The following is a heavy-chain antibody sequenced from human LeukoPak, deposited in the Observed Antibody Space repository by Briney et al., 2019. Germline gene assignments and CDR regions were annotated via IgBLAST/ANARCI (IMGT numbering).Heavy chain of an antibody. J-gene: IGHJ5*02. Sequence: KSSETLSLTCTVSGGSISSGGYYWSWIRQHPGKGLEWIGYIYYSGSTYYNPSLKSRVTISVDTSKNQFSLNLSSVTAADTAVYYCARATPGFSSGWFNNWFDPWGQGTLVTVSS. V-gene: IGHV4-31*03. CDR1: GGSISSGGYY. CDR3: ARATPGFSSGWFNNWFDP. CDR2: IYYSGST. D-gene: IGHD6-19*01.